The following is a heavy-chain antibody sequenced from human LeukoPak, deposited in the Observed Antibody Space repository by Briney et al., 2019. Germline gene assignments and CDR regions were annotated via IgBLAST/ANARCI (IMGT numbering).Heavy chain of an antibody. V-gene: IGHV3-23*01. Sequence: PGGSLRLSCAASGFTFSSYAMSWVRQAPGKGLEWVSAISGSGGSTYYADSVKGRFTISRDNSKNTLYLQMNSLRAEDTAVYYCAKSRSRYGQAGVDYWGQGTLVTVPS. D-gene: IGHD2-2*01. CDR2: ISGSGGST. CDR1: GFTFSSYA. J-gene: IGHJ4*02. CDR3: AKSRSRYGQAGVDY.